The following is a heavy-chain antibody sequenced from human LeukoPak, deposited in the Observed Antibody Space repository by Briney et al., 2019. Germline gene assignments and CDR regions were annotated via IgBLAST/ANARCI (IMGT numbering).Heavy chain of an antibody. CDR3: ARGGSNVLRFLEWSRREWVYGMDV. V-gene: IGHV1-46*01. CDR2: INPSGGST. J-gene: IGHJ6*02. Sequence: ASAKVSCKASGYTFTSYYMHWVRQAPGQGLEWMGIINPSGGSTSYAQKFQGRVTMTRDTSTSTVYMELSSVTAADTAVYYCARGGSNVLRFLEWSRREWVYGMDVWGQGTTVTVSS. D-gene: IGHD3-3*01. CDR1: GYTFTSYY.